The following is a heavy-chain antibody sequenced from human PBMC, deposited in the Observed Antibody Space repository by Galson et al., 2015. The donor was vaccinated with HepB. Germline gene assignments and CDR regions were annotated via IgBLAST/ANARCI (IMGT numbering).Heavy chain of an antibody. Sequence: SLRLSCAASGFPLSFYGIHWVRQAPGKGLVWVSRFNGDGSGTNYADSVKGRFTISRDNAKPKVYLQMNNLRAEDTAVYYCARDPLYDRSGSSFGLDVWGQGTTVTVSS. CDR3: ARDPLYDRSGSSFGLDV. J-gene: IGHJ6*02. D-gene: IGHD3-22*01. CDR1: GFPLSFYG. V-gene: IGHV3-74*01. CDR2: FNGDGSGT.